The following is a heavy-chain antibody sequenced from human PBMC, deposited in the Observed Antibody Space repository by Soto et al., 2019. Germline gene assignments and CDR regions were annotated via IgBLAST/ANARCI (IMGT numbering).Heavy chain of an antibody. CDR2: INHSGST. Sequence: SETLSLTCAVYGGSFSGYYWSWIRQPPGKGLEWIGEINHSGSTNYNPSLKSRVTISVDTSKNQFSLKLSSVTAADTAVYYCARSGGHGGGDGMDVWGQGTTVTVSS. D-gene: IGHD1-26*01. V-gene: IGHV4-34*01. CDR1: GGSFSGYY. CDR3: ARSGGHGGGDGMDV. J-gene: IGHJ6*02.